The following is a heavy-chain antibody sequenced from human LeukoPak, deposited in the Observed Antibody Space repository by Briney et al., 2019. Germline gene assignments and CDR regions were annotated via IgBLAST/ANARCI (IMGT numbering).Heavy chain of an antibody. CDR2: IHSSGST. J-gene: IGHJ2*01. D-gene: IGHD5-24*01. CDR1: GGSISSYY. Sequence: KPADTLSLPCTVSGGSISSYYWSWIRQPPGKGLESIGYIHSSGSTNYNPSLKSRVTISVDTSKNQFSLKLSSVTAADTAVYYWARDSEWRWLHFDLWGRGTLVTVSS. V-gene: IGHV4-59*01. CDR3: ARDSEWRWLHFDL.